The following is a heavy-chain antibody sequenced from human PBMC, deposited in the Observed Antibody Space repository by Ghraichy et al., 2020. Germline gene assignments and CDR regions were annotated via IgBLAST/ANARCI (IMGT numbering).Heavy chain of an antibody. V-gene: IGHV4-59*01. D-gene: IGHD6-13*01. J-gene: IGHJ4*02. Sequence: ETLSLTCTVSGGSISSYYWSWIRQPPGKGLEWIGYVYYSGSTNYNPSVKSRVTISLDTSKKQFSLKLSSVTAADTAVYYCASLTGTGTGHFDYWGQGTLFTVSS. CDR3: ASLTGTGTGHFDY. CDR1: GGSISSYY. CDR2: VYYSGST.